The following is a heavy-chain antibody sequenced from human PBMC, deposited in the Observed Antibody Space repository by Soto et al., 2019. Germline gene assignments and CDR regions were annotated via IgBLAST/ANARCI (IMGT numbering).Heavy chain of an antibody. J-gene: IGHJ6*02. CDR2: INAGNGNT. V-gene: IGHV1-3*01. D-gene: IGHD6-13*01. CDR1: GYTFTSYA. Sequence: GASVKVSCKASGYTFTSYAMHWVRQAPGQRLEWMGWINAGNGNTKYSQKFQGRVTITADKSTSTAYMELSSLRSEDTAVYYCARDLLTAAAGLDYYYYYGMDVWGQGTTVTVSS. CDR3: ARDLLTAAAGLDYYYYYGMDV.